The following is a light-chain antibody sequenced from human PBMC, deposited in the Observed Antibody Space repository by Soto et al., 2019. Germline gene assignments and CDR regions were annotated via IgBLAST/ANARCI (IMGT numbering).Light chain of an antibody. CDR1: QSVSSN. V-gene: IGKV3-15*01. CDR2: GAS. CDR3: QHYNNWPPLT. Sequence: EIVMTQSPATLSVSPGERATLSCRASQSVSSNLAWYQQKPGQAPRLLIYGASTRATGIPARFSGSGSGTEFTLTISSLHSEDSAVYYCQHYNNWPPLTFGGGTKVEIK. J-gene: IGKJ4*01.